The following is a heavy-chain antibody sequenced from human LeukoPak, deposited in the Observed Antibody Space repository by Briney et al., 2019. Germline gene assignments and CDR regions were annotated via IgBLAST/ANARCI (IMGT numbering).Heavy chain of an antibody. CDR3: ARDRIVGATIDY. J-gene: IGHJ4*02. Sequence: GGSLRLSCAVSGFTFRSYAMNWVRQAPGKGLEWVSSISSSSSYIYYADSVKGRFTISRDNAKNSLYLQMNSLRAEDTAVYYCARDRIVGATIDYWGQGTLVTVSS. CDR1: GFTFRSYA. D-gene: IGHD1-26*01. CDR2: ISSSSSYI. V-gene: IGHV3-21*01.